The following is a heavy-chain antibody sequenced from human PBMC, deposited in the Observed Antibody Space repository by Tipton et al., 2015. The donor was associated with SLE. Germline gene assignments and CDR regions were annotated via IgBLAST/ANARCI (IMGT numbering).Heavy chain of an antibody. Sequence: TLSLTCTVFGGSITRSNSYWGWIRQPPGEGLEWIGSLSYSGNTYYNPSLKSRVTISLDTSKNQFSLKLSSVTAADTAVYYCASLAGFWSGYPDYWGQGTLVTVSS. CDR3: ASLAGFWSGYPDY. J-gene: IGHJ4*02. D-gene: IGHD3-3*01. CDR2: LSYSGNT. V-gene: IGHV4-39*07. CDR1: GGSITRSNSY.